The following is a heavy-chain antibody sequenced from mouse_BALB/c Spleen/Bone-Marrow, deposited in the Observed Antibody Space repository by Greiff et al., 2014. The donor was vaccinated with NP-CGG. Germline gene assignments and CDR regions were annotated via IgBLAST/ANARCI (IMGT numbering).Heavy chain of an antibody. CDR2: IYPGNGDI. Sequence: QVQLKESDAELVKPGASVKISCKASGYTFTDHAIHWVKQKPEQGLEWIGYIYPGNGDIKYNEKFKGKATLTADKSSSTAYMQLNSLTSEDSAVYFCKVKGYWGQGTTLTVSS. J-gene: IGHJ2*01. CDR1: GYTFTDHA. CDR3: KVKGY. V-gene: IGHV1S53*02.